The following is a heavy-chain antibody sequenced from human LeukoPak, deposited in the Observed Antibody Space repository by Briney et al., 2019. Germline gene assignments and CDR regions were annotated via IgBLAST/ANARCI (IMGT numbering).Heavy chain of an antibody. D-gene: IGHD5-12*01. V-gene: IGHV4-4*07. CDR2: IYTSGST. CDR1: GGSMSAYY. Sequence: PSETLSLTCTVSGGSMSAYYWSWIRQPAGKGLEWIGHIYTSGSTNYNPSLKSRVTISVDTSKNQFSLKLSSVTAADTAVYYCARDSYGGYRSKDWYFDLWGRGTLVTVSS. CDR3: ARDSYGGYRSKDWYFDL. J-gene: IGHJ2*01.